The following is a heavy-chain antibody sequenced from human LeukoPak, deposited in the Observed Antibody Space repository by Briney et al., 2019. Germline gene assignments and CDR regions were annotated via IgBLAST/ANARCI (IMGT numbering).Heavy chain of an antibody. D-gene: IGHD6-19*01. J-gene: IGHJ6*03. Sequence: GGSLRLSCAASGFTFSSYEMNWVRQAPGKGLEWVSYISSSGSTIYYADSVKGRFTISRDNAKNSLYLQMNSLRAEDTAVYYCAKDPGQWLAYYYYYYMDVWGKGTTVTISS. V-gene: IGHV3-48*03. CDR2: ISSSGSTI. CDR3: AKDPGQWLAYYYYYYMDV. CDR1: GFTFSSYE.